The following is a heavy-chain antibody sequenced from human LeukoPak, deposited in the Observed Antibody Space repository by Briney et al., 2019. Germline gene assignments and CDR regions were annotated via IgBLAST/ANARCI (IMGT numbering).Heavy chain of an antibody. Sequence: ASVKVSCKASGFTFTGSYMHWVRHAPGQRLEWMGWVNAYSGGTNYAQTFQGRVTMTRDTSISTAYMELTRLRSDDTAVYYCARQGAAASFDYWGQGTPVTVSS. CDR1: GFTFTGSY. J-gene: IGHJ4*02. CDR2: VNAYSGGT. CDR3: ARQGAAASFDY. D-gene: IGHD6-13*01. V-gene: IGHV1-2*02.